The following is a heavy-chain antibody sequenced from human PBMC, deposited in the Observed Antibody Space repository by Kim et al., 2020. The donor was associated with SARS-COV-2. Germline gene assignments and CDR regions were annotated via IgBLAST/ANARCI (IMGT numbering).Heavy chain of an antibody. V-gene: IGHV3-30*18. Sequence: GGSLRLSCAASGFTFSSYGMHWVRQAPCKGLEWVAVISYDGSNKYYADSVKGRFTISRDNSKNTLYLQMNSLRAEDTAVYYCAKGGTGYWGTTEQDGMDVWGQGTTVTVSS. J-gene: IGHJ6*02. CDR1: GFTFSSYG. D-gene: IGHD1-1*01. CDR3: AKGGTGYWGTTEQDGMDV. CDR2: ISYDGSNK.